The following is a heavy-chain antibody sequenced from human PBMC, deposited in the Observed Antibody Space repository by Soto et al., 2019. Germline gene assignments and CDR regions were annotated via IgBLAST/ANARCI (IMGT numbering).Heavy chain of an antibody. D-gene: IGHD5-18*01. CDR1: GGTFSSYA. J-gene: IGHJ5*02. V-gene: IGHV1-69*13. CDR2: ITPIFGTA. Sequence: SVKVSCKASGGTFSSYAISWVRQAPGQGLEWMGGITPIFGTANYAQKFQGRVTITADESTSTAYMELSSLRSEDTAVYYCARVGIQLSLLCWFDPWGQGTLVTVSS. CDR3: ARVGIQLSLLCWFDP.